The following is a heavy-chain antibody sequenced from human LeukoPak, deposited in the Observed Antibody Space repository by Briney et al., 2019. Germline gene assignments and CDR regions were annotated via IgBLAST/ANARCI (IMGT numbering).Heavy chain of an antibody. CDR1: GFTFSSYG. J-gene: IGHJ4*02. CDR2: IRYDGSNK. CDR3: AKDQGVYDFWSGYYVDY. D-gene: IGHD3-3*01. V-gene: IGHV3-30*02. Sequence: PGGSLRLSCAASGFTFSSYGMHWVRQAPGKGLEWVAFIRYDGSNKYYADSVKGRFTISRDNSKNTLYPQMNSLRAEDTAVYYCAKDQGVYDFWSGYYVDYWGQGTLVTVSS.